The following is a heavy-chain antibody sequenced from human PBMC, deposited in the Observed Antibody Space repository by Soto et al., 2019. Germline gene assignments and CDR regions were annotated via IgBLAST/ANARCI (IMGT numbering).Heavy chain of an antibody. CDR1: GGSFSGYY. D-gene: IGHD2-15*01. CDR3: ARAPAGGY. J-gene: IGHJ4*02. V-gene: IGHV4-34*01. CDR2: INHSGST. Sequence: QVQLQQWGAGLLKPSETLSLTCAVYGGSFSGYYWSWIRQPPGKGLEWIGEINHSGSTNYNPSLKRRVTISVDTSKNQFSLELSSVTAADTAVYYCARAPAGGYWGQGTLVTGSS.